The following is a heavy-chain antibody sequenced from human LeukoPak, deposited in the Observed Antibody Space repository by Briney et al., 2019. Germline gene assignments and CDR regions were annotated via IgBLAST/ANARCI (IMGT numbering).Heavy chain of an antibody. Sequence: PSETLSLTCTVSGGSISSSSYYWGWIRQPPGKGLEWIGSIYYSGSTYYNPSLKSRVTISVDTSKNQFSLKLSSVTAADTAVYYCARESGRYYDSSVGYFDYWGQGTLVTVSS. V-gene: IGHV4-39*07. CDR2: IYYSGST. D-gene: IGHD3-22*01. CDR3: ARESGRYYDSSVGYFDY. CDR1: GGSISSSSYY. J-gene: IGHJ4*02.